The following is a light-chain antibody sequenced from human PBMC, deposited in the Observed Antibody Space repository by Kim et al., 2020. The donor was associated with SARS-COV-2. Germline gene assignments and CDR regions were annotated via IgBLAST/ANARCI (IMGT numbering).Light chain of an antibody. CDR3: QAWDSSTVV. V-gene: IGLV3-1*01. CDR1: KLGDKY. J-gene: IGLJ2*01. CDR2: QDS. Sequence: SVSTGQTASITCSGDKLGDKYGCWYQQKPGQSPVVVIYQDSKRPSGIPERFSGSNSGNTATLTISGTQAMDEADYYCQAWDSSTVVFGGGTQLTVL.